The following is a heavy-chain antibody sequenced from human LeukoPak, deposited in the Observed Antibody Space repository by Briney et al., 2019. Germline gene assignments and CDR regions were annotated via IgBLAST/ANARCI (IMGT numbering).Heavy chain of an antibody. Sequence: HPGGSLRLSCAASGFTFSTYAMSWVRQAPGKGLGWVSAISGSGGSTYYADSVKGRFTISRDNSKNTLYLQMNSLRAEDTAIYYCARDSPTFDIWGQGTMVTVSS. CDR1: GFTFSTYA. CDR2: ISGSGGST. J-gene: IGHJ3*02. V-gene: IGHV3-23*01. CDR3: ARDSPTFDI.